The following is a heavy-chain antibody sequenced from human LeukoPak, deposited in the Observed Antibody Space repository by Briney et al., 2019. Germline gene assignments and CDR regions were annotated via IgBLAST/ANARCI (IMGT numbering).Heavy chain of an antibody. CDR3: ARGQISVGAPHRYFDY. V-gene: IGHV3-15*07. J-gene: IGHJ4*02. Sequence: GGSLRLSCAASGFTFSNAWMNWVRQAPGKGLEWVGRIKSKTDGGTTDYAAPVKGRFTISRDNSKNTLYLQMNSLRAEDTAVYYCARGQISVGAPHRYFDYWGQGALVTVSS. CDR1: GFTFSNAW. CDR2: IKSKTDGGTT. D-gene: IGHD1-26*01.